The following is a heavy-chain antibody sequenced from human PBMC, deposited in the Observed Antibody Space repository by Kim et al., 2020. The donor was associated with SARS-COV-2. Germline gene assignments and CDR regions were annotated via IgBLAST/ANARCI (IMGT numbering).Heavy chain of an antibody. J-gene: IGHJ4*02. D-gene: IGHD6-19*01. V-gene: IGHV3-7*01. Sequence: YYVDSVKGRFTISRDNAKNSLYLQMNSLRAEDTAVYYCARDGVAVAIFDYWGQGTLVTVSS. CDR3: ARDGVAVAIFDY.